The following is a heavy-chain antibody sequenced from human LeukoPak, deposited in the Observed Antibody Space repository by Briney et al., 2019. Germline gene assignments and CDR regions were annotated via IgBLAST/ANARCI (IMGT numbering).Heavy chain of an antibody. CDR1: GGSISSSSYY. J-gene: IGHJ4*02. CDR3: SRENGAFSPFGY. Sequence: KPSETLSLTCTVSGGSISSSSYYWGWIRQPPGQGLEWIGEISLTGLTHYNPSLESRVTVSLDKSKNQLSLNLTSVTAADTAVYYCSRENGAFSPFGYWGQGTLVTVLS. D-gene: IGHD2-8*01. V-gene: IGHV4-39*07. CDR2: ISLTGLT.